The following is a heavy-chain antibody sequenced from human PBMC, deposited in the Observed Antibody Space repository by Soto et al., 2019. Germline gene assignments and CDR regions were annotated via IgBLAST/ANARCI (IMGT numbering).Heavy chain of an antibody. J-gene: IGHJ4*02. V-gene: IGHV3-74*01. CDR3: ATAGNYRFDN. Sequence: PGVLQRHSCTASAFSFSNPWMHWIRQAPGEGLVWVSRINPDGRTINYADSVKGRFTISRDNAKNTLYLQMNILRVEYTAVYFCATAGNYRFDNCGLGPLVTVSS. CDR2: INPDGRTI. D-gene: IGHD1-1*01. CDR1: AFSFSNPW.